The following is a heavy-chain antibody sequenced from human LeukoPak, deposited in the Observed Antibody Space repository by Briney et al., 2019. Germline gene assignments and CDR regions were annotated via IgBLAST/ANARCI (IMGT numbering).Heavy chain of an antibody. J-gene: IGHJ4*02. D-gene: IGHD3-22*01. CDR2: INAGNGNT. Sequence: GASVKVSCKASGSTFTNYVMHWVRQAPGQRLEWMGWINAGNGNTRYSQKFQGRVTITRDTSASTAYMELSSLRSEDTAVYYCARDFDTSGYDXWGXGTLVTVSS. V-gene: IGHV1-3*01. CDR1: GSTFTNYV. CDR3: ARDFDTSGYDX.